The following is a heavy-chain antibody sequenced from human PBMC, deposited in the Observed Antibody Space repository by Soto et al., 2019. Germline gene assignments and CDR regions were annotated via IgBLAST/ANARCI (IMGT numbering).Heavy chain of an antibody. V-gene: IGHV3-23*01. CDR1: GFTFNAYA. CDR3: ARVASDYINSVDH. D-gene: IGHD4-4*01. CDR2: IGGSGGNR. Sequence: EVQLLESGGGLVQPGGSLRLSCAASGFTFNAYAMTWVRQAPGKGPEWVSAIGGSGGNRYYAASVKGRFTISRDNSKDTLDLQMNRLRVEDTAVYYCARVASDYINSVDHWGQGILVTVSS. J-gene: IGHJ4*02.